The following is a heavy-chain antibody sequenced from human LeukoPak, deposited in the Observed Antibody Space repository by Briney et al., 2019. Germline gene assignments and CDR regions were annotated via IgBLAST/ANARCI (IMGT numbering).Heavy chain of an antibody. CDR2: IRYDGSNK. Sequence: GGSLRLSCAASGFTFSSYSMNWVRQAPGKGLEWVAFIRYDGSNKYYADSVKGRFTISRDNSKNTLYLQMNSLRAEDTAVYYCAKDREPTYTPYWFDPWGQGTLVTVSS. D-gene: IGHD3-16*01. J-gene: IGHJ5*02. V-gene: IGHV3-30*02. CDR1: GFTFSSYS. CDR3: AKDREPTYTPYWFDP.